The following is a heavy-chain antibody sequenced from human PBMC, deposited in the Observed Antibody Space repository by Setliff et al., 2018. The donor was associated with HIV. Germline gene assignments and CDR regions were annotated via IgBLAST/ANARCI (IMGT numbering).Heavy chain of an antibody. V-gene: IGHV1-46*01. J-gene: IGHJ4*02. CDR1: GYRFTTYN. Sequence: ASVKVSCKASGYRFTTYNIHWVRQGPGQGLEWMGMINTSGGSPNYAQKFQGRVTMTKNQFFLNLASVTASDTAIYYCARQPPLSVLQVWFGDYWGQGMLVTVLL. CDR2: INTSGGSP. D-gene: IGHD3-10*01. CDR3: ARQPPLSVLQVWFGDY.